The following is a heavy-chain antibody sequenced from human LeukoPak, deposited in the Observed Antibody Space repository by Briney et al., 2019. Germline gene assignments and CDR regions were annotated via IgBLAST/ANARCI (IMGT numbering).Heavy chain of an antibody. CDR3: AKNDVVVVAATQNYFDY. J-gene: IGHJ4*02. CDR1: GFTFSSYA. V-gene: IGHV3-23*01. Sequence: GGSLRLSCAASGFTFSSYAMSWVRQAPGKGLEWVSAISGSGGSTYYADSVKGRFTISRDNSKNTLYLQTNSLRAEDTAVYYCAKNDVVVVAATQNYFDYWGQGTLVTVSS. CDR2: ISGSGGST. D-gene: IGHD2-15*01.